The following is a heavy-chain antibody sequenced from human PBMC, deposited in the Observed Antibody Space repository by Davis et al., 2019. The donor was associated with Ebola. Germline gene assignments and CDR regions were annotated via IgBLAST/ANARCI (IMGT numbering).Heavy chain of an antibody. CDR3: ARDPQRERSGYYRGQFDC. V-gene: IGHV3-21*01. CDR1: GFTFSSYG. CDR2: ISSSSRYI. D-gene: IGHD3-3*01. Sequence: GSLRLSCAASGFTFSSYGMNWVRQAPGKGLEWVSSISSSSRYIYYADSVKGRFTISRDNTKNSLFLQMNSLRAEDTAIYYCARDPQRERSGYYRGQFDCWGQGTLVTVSS. J-gene: IGHJ4*02.